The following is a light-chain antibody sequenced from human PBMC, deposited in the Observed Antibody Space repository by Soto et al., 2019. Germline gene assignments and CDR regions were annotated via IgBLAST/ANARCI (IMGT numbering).Light chain of an antibody. J-gene: IGKJ1*01. CDR1: QTVGSNY. Sequence: EIVLTQSPGTLSLSPGESATLSCRASQTVGSNYLAWYQQRPGQAPRLLIYAASSRATGIPDRISASGSGTDFTITISRLEPEDFAVYYCQQYLTSAQTFGQGTKVELK. CDR2: AAS. V-gene: IGKV3-20*01. CDR3: QQYLTSAQT.